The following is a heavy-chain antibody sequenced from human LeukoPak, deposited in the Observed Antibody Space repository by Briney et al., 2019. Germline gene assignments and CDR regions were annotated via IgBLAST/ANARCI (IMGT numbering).Heavy chain of an antibody. D-gene: IGHD5-18*01. J-gene: IGHJ4*02. Sequence: GGSLRLSCAASGFTFSDHYMDWVRQAPGKGLEWVGRTRNKANSYTTEYAASVKGRFTISRDDSKNSLYLQMNSLKTEDTAVYYCARAVDTAMSRMVTPYYFDYWGQGTLVTVSS. CDR2: TRNKANSYTT. CDR1: GFTFSDHY. V-gene: IGHV3-72*01. CDR3: ARAVDTAMSRMVTPYYFDY.